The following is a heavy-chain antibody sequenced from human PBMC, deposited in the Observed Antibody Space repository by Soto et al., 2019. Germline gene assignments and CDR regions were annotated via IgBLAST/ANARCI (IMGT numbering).Heavy chain of an antibody. CDR1: GFTFSSYA. D-gene: IGHD2-2*01. V-gene: IGHV3-30-3*01. Sequence: GGSLRLSCAASGFTFSSYAMHWVRQAPGKGLEWVAVISYDGSNKYYADSVKGRFTISRDNSKNTLYLQMNSLRAEDTAVYYCARMEVVVPAADPNYYYYGMDVWGQGTTVTVSS. CDR2: ISYDGSNK. J-gene: IGHJ6*02. CDR3: ARMEVVVPAADPNYYYYGMDV.